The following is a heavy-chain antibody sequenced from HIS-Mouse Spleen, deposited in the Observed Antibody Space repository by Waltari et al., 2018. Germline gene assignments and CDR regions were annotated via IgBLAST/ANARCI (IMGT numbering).Heavy chain of an antibody. CDR3: ARLTGVYYFDY. CDR1: GGSISSYY. D-gene: IGHD7-27*01. J-gene: IGHJ4*02. Sequence: QVQLQESGPGLVKPSETLSLTCTVSGGSISSYYWSWIRQPPGKGLEWIGYIYYSGSTTYNPSLKRRVTIAVDTSKNQFSLKLSSVTAADTAVYYCARLTGVYYFDYWGQGTLVTVSS. CDR2: IYYSGST. V-gene: IGHV4-59*01.